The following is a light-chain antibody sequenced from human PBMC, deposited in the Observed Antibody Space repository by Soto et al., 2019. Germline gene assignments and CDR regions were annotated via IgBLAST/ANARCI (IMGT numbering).Light chain of an antibody. Sequence: DIQMTQSPSSLSASVGDRFTITCRASQNINNNLNWYQQRPGKAPNLLIYAASSLQSVVPSRFSESGSGAAFTVTISTLKPEDFATYVCPQTYISPWTFGQGSNVEIK. J-gene: IGKJ1*01. CDR3: PQTYISPWT. CDR1: QNINNN. CDR2: AAS. V-gene: IGKV1-39*01.